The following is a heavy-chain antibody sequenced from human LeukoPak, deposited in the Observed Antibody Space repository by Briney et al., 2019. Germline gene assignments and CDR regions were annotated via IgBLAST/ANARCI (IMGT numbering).Heavy chain of an antibody. D-gene: IGHD5-24*01. CDR2: INHSGST. CDR3: ARTGRDGEYYFDY. Sequence: SETLSLTCAVYGGSFSGYYWSWIRQPPGKGLEWIGEINHSGSTNYNPSLKSRVTISVDTSKNQFSLKLSPVTAADTAVYYCARTGRDGEYYFDYWGQGTLVTVSS. V-gene: IGHV4-34*01. CDR1: GGSFSGYY. J-gene: IGHJ4*02.